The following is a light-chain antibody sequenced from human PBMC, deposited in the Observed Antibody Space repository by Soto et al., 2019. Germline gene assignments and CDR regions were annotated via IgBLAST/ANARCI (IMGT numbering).Light chain of an antibody. CDR3: QQYASSPLLT. CDR1: QTIGRNY. J-gene: IGKJ4*01. CDR2: GTS. V-gene: IGKV3-20*01. Sequence: EIVLTQSPGTLSLSPGETATLSCRVSQTIGRNYLAWYQQKPGQAPRLLIFGTSTRATGIPDRFSGSGSGTDFTLSISRLEPEDFAVYYCQQYASSPLLTFGGGTKVEIK.